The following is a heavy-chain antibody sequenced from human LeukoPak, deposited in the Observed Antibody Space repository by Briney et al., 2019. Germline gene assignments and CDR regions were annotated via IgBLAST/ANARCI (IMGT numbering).Heavy chain of an antibody. J-gene: IGHJ4*02. CDR1: GFTFSSYS. CDR2: ISSSSSSTI. Sequence: GGSLRLSCEASGFTFSSYSMNWVRQAPGKGLEWVSYISSSSSSTIYYADSVKGRFTISRDNAKNSLYLQMNSLRDEDTAVYYCATYSSGWNDFDYWGQGTLVTVSS. D-gene: IGHD6-19*01. V-gene: IGHV3-48*02. CDR3: ATYSSGWNDFDY.